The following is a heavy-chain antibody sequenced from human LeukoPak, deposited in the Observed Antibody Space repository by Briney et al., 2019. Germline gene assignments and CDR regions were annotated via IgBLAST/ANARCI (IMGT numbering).Heavy chain of an antibody. CDR3: AAGSDCSS. CDR1: GLTFNIYA. V-gene: IGHV3-23*01. CDR2: IRSNAETT. Sequence: GGSLRLSCAASGLTFNIYAMTWVRQAPGKGLQWVSSIRSNAETTYYAESVKGRFTVSRDNSRNALYLQMTSLRAEDTAIYYCAAGSDCSSWGQGTLVTVSS. J-gene: IGHJ5*02. D-gene: IGHD3-10*01.